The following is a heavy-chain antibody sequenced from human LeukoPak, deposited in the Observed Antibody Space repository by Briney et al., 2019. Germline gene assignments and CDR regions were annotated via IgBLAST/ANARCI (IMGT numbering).Heavy chain of an antibody. V-gene: IGHV1-8*02. CDR1: GYTFTSYG. Sequence: GASVKVSCKASGYTFTSYGISWVRQAPGQGLEWMGWMNPNSGNTDYAQKFQGRVTMTSDTSISTAYMELSSLRSEDTAVYYCARGIPAAAGGNWFDPWGQGTLVTVSS. CDR2: MNPNSGNT. CDR3: ARGIPAAAGGNWFDP. J-gene: IGHJ5*02. D-gene: IGHD6-25*01.